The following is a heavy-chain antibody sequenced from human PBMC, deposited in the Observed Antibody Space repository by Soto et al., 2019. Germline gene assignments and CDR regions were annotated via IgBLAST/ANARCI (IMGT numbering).Heavy chain of an antibody. Sequence: AASVKVSCKASGYTFTSYYMHWVRQAPGQGLEWMGIINPSGGSTSYAQKFQGRVTMTRDTSTSTVYMELSSLRSEDTAVYYCARDRIWGLRFLEWLPYGMDVWGQGTTVTVSS. D-gene: IGHD3-3*01. V-gene: IGHV1-46*01. CDR3: ARDRIWGLRFLEWLPYGMDV. J-gene: IGHJ6*02. CDR2: INPSGGST. CDR1: GYTFTSYY.